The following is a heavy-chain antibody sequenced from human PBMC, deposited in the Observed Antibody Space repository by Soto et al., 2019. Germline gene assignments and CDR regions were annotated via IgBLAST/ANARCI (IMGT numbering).Heavy chain of an antibody. CDR1: GGTFSSYA. Sequence: QVQLVQSGAEVKKPGSSVKVSCKASGGTFSSYAISWVRQAPGQGLEWMGGIIPIFGTANYAQKFQGRVTSTADESTSTXXMXLXMLRSEDTAVYYCARGTPKLRYCDWLFSQTIDWFDPWGQGTLVTVSS. CDR2: IIPIFGTA. J-gene: IGHJ5*02. V-gene: IGHV1-69*12. CDR3: ARGTPKLRYCDWLFSQTIDWFDP. D-gene: IGHD3-9*01.